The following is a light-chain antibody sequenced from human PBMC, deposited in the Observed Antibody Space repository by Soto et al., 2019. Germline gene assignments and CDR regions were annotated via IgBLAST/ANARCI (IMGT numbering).Light chain of an antibody. CDR3: CSYAGSRSYVV. J-gene: IGLJ2*01. Sequence: QSALTQPASVSGSPGQSITLSCPGTSSDVGSYNLGSWYQLHPGKAPKLMIYEGTKRPSGVSNRFSGSKSGSTASLTISGLQAEDEADYYCCSYAGSRSYVVFGGGTKVTVL. CDR2: EGT. CDR1: SSDVGSYNL. V-gene: IGLV2-23*01.